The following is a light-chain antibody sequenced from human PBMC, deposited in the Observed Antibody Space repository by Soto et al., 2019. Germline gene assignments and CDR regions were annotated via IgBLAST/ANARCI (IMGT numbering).Light chain of an antibody. CDR3: QHYNSYSEA. J-gene: IGKJ1*01. V-gene: IGKV1-5*03. Sequence: MTQSPAILSVSPGEGATLSCRASQSVGINVAWYQQKPGKAPKLLIYKASTLKSGVPSRFSGSGSGTEFTLTISSLQPDDFATYYCQHYNSYSEAFGQGTKVDIK. CDR1: QSVGIN. CDR2: KAS.